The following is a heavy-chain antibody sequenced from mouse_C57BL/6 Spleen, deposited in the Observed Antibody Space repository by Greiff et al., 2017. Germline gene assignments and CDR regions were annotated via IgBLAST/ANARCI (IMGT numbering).Heavy chain of an antibody. Sequence: QVQLQQSGAELVRPGASVTLSCKASGYTFTDYEMHWVKQTPVHGLEWIGAIDPETGGTAYNQKFKGKAILTADKSSSTAYMELRSLTSEDSAVYYCTRGVTTVVFDYWGQGTTLTVSS. CDR2: IDPETGGT. CDR3: TRGVTTVVFDY. V-gene: IGHV1-15*01. D-gene: IGHD1-1*01. CDR1: GYTFTDYE. J-gene: IGHJ2*01.